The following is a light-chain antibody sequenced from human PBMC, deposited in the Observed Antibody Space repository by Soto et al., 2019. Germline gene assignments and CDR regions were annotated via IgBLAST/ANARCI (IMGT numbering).Light chain of an antibody. J-gene: IGKJ2*01. CDR3: QQYGTSPYT. V-gene: IGKV3-20*01. CDR2: GAS. CDR1: QSVRSSY. Sequence: EIVLTQSPGTLSLSPGERATLSCRASQSVRSSYLAWYQQKPGQAPRLLIYGASGRATGIPDRFSGSGSGTDFTLTISRLEPDDVAVYYCQQYGTSPYTFGQGTKLEI.